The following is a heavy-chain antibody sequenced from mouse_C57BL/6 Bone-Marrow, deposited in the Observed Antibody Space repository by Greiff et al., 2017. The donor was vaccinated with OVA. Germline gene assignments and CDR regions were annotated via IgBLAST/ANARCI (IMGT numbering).Heavy chain of an antibody. D-gene: IGHD1-1*01. J-gene: IGHJ1*03. CDR2: INPSTGGT. CDR3: ARPVVAPYWYFDV. V-gene: IGHV1-42*01. CDR1: GYSFTGYY. Sequence: VQLQQSGPELVKPGASVKISCKASGYSFTGYYMNWVKQSPEKSLEWIGVINPSTGGTTYNPKFKAKAPLTVDKSSSTADMQLKSLTSEDSAGYYRARPVVAPYWYFDVGGTGTTVTVSS.